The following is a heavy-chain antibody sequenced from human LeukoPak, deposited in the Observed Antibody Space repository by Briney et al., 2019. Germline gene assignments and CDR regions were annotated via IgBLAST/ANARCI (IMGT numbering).Heavy chain of an antibody. CDR3: ARDLSTSPGYSIGY. CDR1: GGSISSGGYY. V-gene: IGHV4-31*03. D-gene: IGHD3-9*01. CDR2: IHYSGTT. Sequence: PSETLSLTCTVSGGSISSGGYYWKWIRQHPGKGLEWIGNIHYSGTTNYNPSLKSRLTILADTSKNQFSLKLSSVTAADTAVYYCARDLSTSPGYSIGYWGQGTLVTVSS. J-gene: IGHJ4*02.